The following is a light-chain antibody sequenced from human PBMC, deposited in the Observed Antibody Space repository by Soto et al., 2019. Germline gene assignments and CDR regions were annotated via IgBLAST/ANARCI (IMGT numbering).Light chain of an antibody. CDR2: GAS. J-gene: IGKJ1*01. CDR1: QDINNY. Sequence: DIQMTQSPSSLSASLADRVTITCRASQDINNYLAWYQQRPGKVPKLLIYGASTLQSGVPSRFSGSGYGTDFTLNISSLQPEDVATYYGQKYNSAPWTFGQGTKVEIK. CDR3: QKYNSAPWT. V-gene: IGKV1-27*01.